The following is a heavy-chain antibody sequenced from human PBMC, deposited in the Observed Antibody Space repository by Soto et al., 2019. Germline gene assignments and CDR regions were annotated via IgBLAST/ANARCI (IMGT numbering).Heavy chain of an antibody. CDR2: IIPIFGTA. V-gene: IGHV1-69*01. J-gene: IGHJ5*02. Sequence: ASVKVSCKGSVWAFSSYAISCVRQPPGQGLEWMGGIIPIFGTANYAQKFQGRVTITADESTSTAYMELSSLRSEDTAVYYCARVIVEANWFDPWGQGTLVTVSS. CDR3: ARVIVEANWFDP. CDR1: VWAFSSYA. D-gene: IGHD1-26*01.